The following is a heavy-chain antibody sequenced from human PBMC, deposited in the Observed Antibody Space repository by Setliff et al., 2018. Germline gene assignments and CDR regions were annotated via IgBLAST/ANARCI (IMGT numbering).Heavy chain of an antibody. CDR1: GDSISSGDDF. Sequence: SETLSLTCTVSGDSISSGDDFWSWIRQPPGKGLEWIGSIYYTTNGHYNPSLKSRVTMSVDTSKNHFSLELTSVTAADTAVYYCARAPVGDRNGLFDAWGQGTVVTVSS. J-gene: IGHJ5*02. V-gene: IGHV4-30-4*08. D-gene: IGHD6-19*01. CDR3: ARAPVGDRNGLFDA. CDR2: IYYTTNG.